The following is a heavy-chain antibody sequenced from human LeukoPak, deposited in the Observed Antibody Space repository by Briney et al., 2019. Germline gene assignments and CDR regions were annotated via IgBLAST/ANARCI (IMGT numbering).Heavy chain of an antibody. CDR3: ARAAAGMPDYFDY. CDR1: GFTFSDYY. Sequence: AGGSLRLSCAASGFTFSDYYMSWIRQAPGKGLEGVSYISSSGSTIYYADSVKGRFTISRDNAKNSLYLQMNSLRAEDTAVYYCARAAAGMPDYFDYWGQGTLVTVSS. V-gene: IGHV3-11*04. CDR2: ISSSGSTI. D-gene: IGHD6-13*01. J-gene: IGHJ4*02.